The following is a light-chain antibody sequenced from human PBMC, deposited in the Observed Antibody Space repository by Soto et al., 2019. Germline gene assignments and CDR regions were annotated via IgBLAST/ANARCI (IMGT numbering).Light chain of an antibody. J-gene: IGLJ2*01. CDR2: EVS. Sequence: QSTLTPPASVSGSHGQSITISCTGTSSDVGGYNYVSWYQQHPGKAPKLMIYEVSYRPSGVSNRLSGSKSGNTATLTISGLKAEYEADYHCSSYTSIRTLVFGGGTKIAVI. CDR1: SSDVGGYNY. V-gene: IGLV2-14*01. CDR3: SSYTSIRTLV.